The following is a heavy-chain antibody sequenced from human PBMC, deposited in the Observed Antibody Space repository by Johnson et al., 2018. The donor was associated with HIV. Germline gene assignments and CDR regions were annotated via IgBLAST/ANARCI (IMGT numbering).Heavy chain of an antibody. D-gene: IGHD6-6*01. V-gene: IGHV3-66*01. CDR3: ARPRPGIAARPIPGSGAFDI. CDR2: IYSGGST. CDR1: GFTVNSNY. J-gene: IGHJ3*02. Sequence: VQLVESGGGLVQPGGSLRLSCAASGFTVNSNYMSWVRQAPGKGLEWVSVIYSGGSTYYADSVKGRFTISRDNSKNTLYLQMNSLRAEDTAGYYCARPRPGIAARPIPGSGAFDIWGQGTMVTVSS.